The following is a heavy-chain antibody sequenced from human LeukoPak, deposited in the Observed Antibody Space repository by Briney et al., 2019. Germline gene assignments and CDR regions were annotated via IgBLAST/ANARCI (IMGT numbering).Heavy chain of an antibody. CDR2: INQDGSGK. J-gene: IGHJ4*02. Sequence: GGSLRLSCAASGFTFSNFWMSWVRQAPGKGLEWVANINQDGSGKNYVDSVKGRFTISRDSAKNSLYLQMDSLRAEDTAIYYCARCSGWAFKNWGQGTLVTVSS. CDR1: GFTFSNFW. D-gene: IGHD6-19*01. V-gene: IGHV3-7*01. CDR3: ARCSGWAFKN.